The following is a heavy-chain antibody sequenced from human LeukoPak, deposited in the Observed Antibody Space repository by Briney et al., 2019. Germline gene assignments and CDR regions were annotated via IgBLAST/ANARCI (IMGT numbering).Heavy chain of an antibody. CDR2: ISGSGGST. CDR1: GFTFSSYA. J-gene: IGHJ4*02. D-gene: IGHD6-6*01. V-gene: IGHV3-23*01. CDR3: AKASLRFHSSSFDY. Sequence: PGGSLRLSCAASGFTFSSYAMSWVRQAPGKGLEWVSAISGSGGSTYYADSVKGRFTISRDNSKNTLYLQMNSLRAEDAAVYYCAKASLRFHSSSFDYWGQGTLVTVSS.